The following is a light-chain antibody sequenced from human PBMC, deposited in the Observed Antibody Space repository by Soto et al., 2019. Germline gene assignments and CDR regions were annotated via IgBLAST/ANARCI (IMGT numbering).Light chain of an antibody. CDR3: RQSYSTPYT. V-gene: IGKV1-39*01. CDR2: LAS. Sequence: DIQMTQSPSSLSASIGDRVTISCRASQNVATYLNWYQQKPGKAPKLLIYLASTLQSGVPSRFSGSGSETDVTLTISSLQPEDVGAYFCRQSYSTPYTFGRGTKLEIK. CDR1: QNVATY. J-gene: IGKJ2*01.